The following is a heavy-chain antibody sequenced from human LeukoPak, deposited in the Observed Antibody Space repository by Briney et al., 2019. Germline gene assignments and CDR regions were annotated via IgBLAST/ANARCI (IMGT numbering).Heavy chain of an antibody. CDR1: GGSFSGYY. V-gene: IGHV4-34*01. CDR3: ASGIAAEMGY. Sequence: SETLSLTCAVYGGSFSGYYWSWIRQPPGKGLEWIGEINHSGSTNYNPSLKSRVTISVDTSKNQFSLKLSSVTAADTAVYYCASGIAAEMGYWGQGTLVTVFS. J-gene: IGHJ4*02. D-gene: IGHD6-13*01. CDR2: INHSGST.